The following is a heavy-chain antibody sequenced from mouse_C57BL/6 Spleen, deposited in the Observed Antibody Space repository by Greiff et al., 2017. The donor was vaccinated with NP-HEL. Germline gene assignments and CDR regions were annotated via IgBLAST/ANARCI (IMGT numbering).Heavy chain of an antibody. CDR2: IHPSDSDT. Sequence: QVQLQQPGAELVKPGASVKVSCKASGYTFTSYWMHWVKQRPGQGLEWIGRIHPSDSDTNYNQKFKGKATLTVDKSSSTAYMQLSSLTSEDSAVCYCRRCPVYYDYGGMEYWGQGTSVTVSS. J-gene: IGHJ4*01. CDR3: RRCPVYYDYGGMEY. V-gene: IGHV1-74*01. D-gene: IGHD2-4*01. CDR1: GYTFTSYW.